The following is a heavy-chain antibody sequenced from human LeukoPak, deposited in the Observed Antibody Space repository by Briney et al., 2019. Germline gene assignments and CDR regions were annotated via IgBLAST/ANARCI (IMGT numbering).Heavy chain of an antibody. CDR2: ISGSGGNT. D-gene: IGHD1-7*01. Sequence: GGSLRLSCAASGFTFSSYAMSWVRQAPGKGLEWVSAISGSGGNTYYADSVKGRFTISRDNSKNTLYLQMNSLRAEDTAVYYCATTGLTGTTGDYWGQGTLVTVSS. CDR1: GFTFSSYA. J-gene: IGHJ4*02. V-gene: IGHV3-23*01. CDR3: ATTGLTGTTGDY.